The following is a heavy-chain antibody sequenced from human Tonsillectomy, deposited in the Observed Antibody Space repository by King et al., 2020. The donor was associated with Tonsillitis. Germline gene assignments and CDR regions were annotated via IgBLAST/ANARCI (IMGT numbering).Heavy chain of an antibody. V-gene: IGHV4-59*01. J-gene: IGHJ4*02. CDR2: IHSIGDT. D-gene: IGHD6-19*01. CDR1: GCSINDYY. CDR3: ARTGTSGWSHFDF. Sequence: VQLQESGPGLVKLSETLSLTVNVSGCSINDYYWNWIVQTPIKGLEWIGYIHSIGDTNYGPSLLIRVTISVDTSKNQFSLKLSSVTAVDTAAYYCARTGTSGWSHFDFWGQGTLVTVSS.